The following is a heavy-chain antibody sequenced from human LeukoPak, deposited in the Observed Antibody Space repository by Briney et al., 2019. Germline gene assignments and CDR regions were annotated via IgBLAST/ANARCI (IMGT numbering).Heavy chain of an antibody. CDR3: AKRGPIYSSTPGNYFDY. V-gene: IGHV3-23*01. CDR2: ISGSDDGT. CDR1: GFTFSSYA. J-gene: IGHJ4*02. D-gene: IGHD3-10*01. Sequence: GGSLRLSCAASGFTFSSYAMSWVRQTPEKGLEWVSTISGSDDGTYYADSVRGRFTISRDNSKNTLYLQMKALRDEDTATYYCAKRGPIYSSTPGNYFDYWGQGTLVTVSS.